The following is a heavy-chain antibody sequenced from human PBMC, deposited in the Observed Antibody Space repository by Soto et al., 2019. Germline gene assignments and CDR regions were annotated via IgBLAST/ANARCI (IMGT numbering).Heavy chain of an antibody. CDR2: IRWNSGFI. Sequence: PGGSLRLSCAASGFTFDDYAMHWGREAPGKGLEWVFGIRWNSGFIGYADSVKGRFTISRDNGKNSLYLQVNSLRAEDTALYYCAKAEGIAAAGYYGMDVWGQGTTVTVSS. D-gene: IGHD6-13*01. CDR3: AKAEGIAAAGYYGMDV. V-gene: IGHV3-9*01. CDR1: GFTFDDYA. J-gene: IGHJ6*02.